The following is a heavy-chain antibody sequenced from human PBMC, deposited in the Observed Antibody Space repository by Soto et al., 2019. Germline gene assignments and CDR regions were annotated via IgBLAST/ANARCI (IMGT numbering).Heavy chain of an antibody. Sequence: PGGSLRLSCAASGFTVSSYYMSWVRQAPGKGLEWVSVIYSAGSADFADSVKGRFTISRDNSKNTLYLQMSSLRAEDTAVYYCARVPSSSYHLFDYWGQGTLVTGSS. J-gene: IGHJ4*02. CDR2: IYSAGSA. V-gene: IGHV3-66*01. CDR1: GFTVSSYY. CDR3: ARVPSSSYHLFDY. D-gene: IGHD6-13*01.